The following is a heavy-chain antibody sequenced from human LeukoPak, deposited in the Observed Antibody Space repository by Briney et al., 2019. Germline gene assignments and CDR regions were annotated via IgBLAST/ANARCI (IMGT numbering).Heavy chain of an antibody. CDR1: GGSISSGDYY. D-gene: IGHD4-17*01. V-gene: IGHV4-30-4*01. CDR2: IYYNGRT. J-gene: IGHJ5*02. Sequence: PSQTLSLTCAVSGGSISSGDYYWSWIRQPPGKGLEWIGYIYYNGRTYYNPSLKSRVSISLDTSKNQFSLNLSSVAAADTAVYYCARDPYGDFETWGQGILVTVSS. CDR3: ARDPYGDFET.